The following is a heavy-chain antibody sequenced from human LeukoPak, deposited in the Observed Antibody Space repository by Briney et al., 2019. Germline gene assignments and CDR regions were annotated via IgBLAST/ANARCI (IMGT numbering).Heavy chain of an antibody. CDR3: ARVGSGCSSTSCYSAYYYYYMDV. V-gene: IGHV4-39*01. J-gene: IGHJ6*03. CDR2: IYYSGST. D-gene: IGHD2-2*02. Sequence: PSETLSLTCTVSGGSISSSSSYWGWIRQPPGKGLEWIGSIYYSGSTYYNPSLKSRVTISVDTSKNQFSLKLSSVTAADTAVYYCARVGSGCSSTSCYSAYYYYYMDVWGKGTTVTVSS. CDR1: GGSISSSSSY.